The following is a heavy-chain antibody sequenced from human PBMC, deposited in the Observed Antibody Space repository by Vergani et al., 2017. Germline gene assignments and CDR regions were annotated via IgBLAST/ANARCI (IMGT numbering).Heavy chain of an antibody. Sequence: EVQLVESGGGLVQPGRSLRLSCAASGFTFDDYAMHWVRQVPGKGLEWVSGISWKSGDIGYADSVRGRFTISRDNAKNSLYLQMNSLRAEDTALYYCAKDMFNSKWGPLGAFDIWGQGTMVTVSS. CDR2: ISWKSGDI. D-gene: IGHD7-27*01. CDR3: AKDMFNSKWGPLGAFDI. J-gene: IGHJ3*02. V-gene: IGHV3-9*01. CDR1: GFTFDDYA.